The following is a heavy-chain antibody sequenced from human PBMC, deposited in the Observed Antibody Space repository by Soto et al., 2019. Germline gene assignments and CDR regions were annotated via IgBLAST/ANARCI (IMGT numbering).Heavy chain of an antibody. CDR2: IIPIFGTA. D-gene: IGHD2-8*02. V-gene: IGHV1-69*01. CDR1: GGTFSSYA. Sequence: QVQLVQSGAEVKKPGSSVKVSCKASGGTFSSYAISWVRQAPGKGIEWMGGIIPIFGTANYAHKFQGRVTITADDATSTAEMELSSLRSEDAAVYYCARDSAPGPRFSVWGQGTLVTVSS. J-gene: IGHJ4*02. CDR3: ARDSAPGPRFSV.